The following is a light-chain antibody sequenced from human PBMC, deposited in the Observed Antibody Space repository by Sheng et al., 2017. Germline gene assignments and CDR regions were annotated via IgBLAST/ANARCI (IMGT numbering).Light chain of an antibody. Sequence: DIQMTQSPSSLSASVGDRVTITCRAGQSISTSLNWYQQTAGKTPRLLVYGASNLERGVPSRFSGGGSGTDFTLTISSLQPEDFATYYCQQSYNSPRTFGP. CDR1: QSISTS. V-gene: IGKV1-39*01. CDR2: GAS. J-gene: IGKJ3*01. CDR3: QQSYNSPRT.